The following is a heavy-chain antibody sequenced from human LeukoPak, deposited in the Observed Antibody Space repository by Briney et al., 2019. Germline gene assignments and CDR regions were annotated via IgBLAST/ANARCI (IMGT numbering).Heavy chain of an antibody. CDR3: AKVGFDWSYWYFDL. CDR2: ISCSSCYT. J-gene: IGHJ2*01. D-gene: IGHD3-9*01. V-gene: IGHV3-11*05. CDR1: GFIFSDYY. Sequence: GGSLRLSCAASGFIFSDYYMSWIPRAPGKGLVWVSYISCSSCYTNYADSVTGRFTISRDNAKNSLYLQINRLRIEDTAVYYCAKVGFDWSYWYFDLWGRGTLVTVS.